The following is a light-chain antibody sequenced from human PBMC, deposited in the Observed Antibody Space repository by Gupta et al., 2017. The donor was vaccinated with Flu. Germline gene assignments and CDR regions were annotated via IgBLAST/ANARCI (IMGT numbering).Light chain of an antibody. V-gene: IGKV1-5*03. CDR1: QSIRNW. CDR3: QHLNSYLYN. Sequence: QMTQSPSTLCASIGDRVTMTFLASQSIRNWLAWYQLKPGKTPKLLIYKASKLKTGVPSRFSGGGSGTEFTLTISSLQPDDFANYYCQHLNSYLYNFGQGTKMEIK. J-gene: IGKJ2*01. CDR2: KAS.